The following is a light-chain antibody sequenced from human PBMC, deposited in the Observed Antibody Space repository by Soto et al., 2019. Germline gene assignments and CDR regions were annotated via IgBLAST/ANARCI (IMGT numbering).Light chain of an antibody. V-gene: IGKV3-15*01. J-gene: IGKJ4*01. CDR1: QSVSNN. CDR3: QQYNNWPLT. CDR2: GAS. Sequence: EIVMTQSPATLSFFPLEIATVPCRASQSVSNNLAWYQQKPGQAPRLLIYGASTRATGIPARFSGSGYGTEFTLTISSLQSEDFAVYYCQQYNNWPLTFGGGTKVDIK.